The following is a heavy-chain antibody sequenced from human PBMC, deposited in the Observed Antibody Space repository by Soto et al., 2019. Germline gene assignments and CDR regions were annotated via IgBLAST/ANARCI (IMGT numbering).Heavy chain of an antibody. CDR2: LSGNGART. V-gene: IGHV3-23*01. Sequence: GGSLRLSCAVSGFTFSAYAMSWVRQAPGKGLEWVSTLSGNGARTFYADSVKGRFTISRDNSKDRLYLQMNSLRTDDTALYYCAKDHDRGGFMDVWGQGTTVTVSS. J-gene: IGHJ6*02. CDR3: AKDHDRGGFMDV. CDR1: GFTFSAYA.